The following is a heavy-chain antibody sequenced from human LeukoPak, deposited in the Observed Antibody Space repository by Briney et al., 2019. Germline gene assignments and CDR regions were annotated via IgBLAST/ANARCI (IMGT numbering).Heavy chain of an antibody. CDR3: AKAYYYMDV. Sequence: SETLSLTCAVYGGSFSGYYWSWIRQPPGQGLEWIGEINHSGSTNYNPSLKSRVTISVDTSKNQFSLKLSSVTAADTAVYYCAKAYYYMDVWGKGTTVTISS. CDR2: INHSGST. CDR1: GGSFSGYY. J-gene: IGHJ6*03. V-gene: IGHV4-34*01.